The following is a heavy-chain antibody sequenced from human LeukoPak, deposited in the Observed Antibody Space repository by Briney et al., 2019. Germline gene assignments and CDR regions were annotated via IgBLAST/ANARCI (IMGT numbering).Heavy chain of an antibody. V-gene: IGHV4-59*10. D-gene: IGHD1-26*01. CDR2: IYSSGST. CDR1: GGSFSGYY. J-gene: IGHJ5*02. Sequence: SETLSLTCAVYGGSFSGYYWSWIRQPAGKGLEWIGRIYSSGSTNYNPSLKSRVTMSVDTSKSHFSLKLSSVTAADTAVYYCARIPLISPGKNWFDPWGQGILVTVSS. CDR3: ARIPLISPGKNWFDP.